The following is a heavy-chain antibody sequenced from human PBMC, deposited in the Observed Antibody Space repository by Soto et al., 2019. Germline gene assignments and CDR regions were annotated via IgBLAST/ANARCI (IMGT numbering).Heavy chain of an antibody. CDR3: AREDTAPMDV. D-gene: IGHD5-18*01. V-gene: IGHV4-38-2*02. CDR1: GYSISSGYY. CDR2: IYHSGST. Sequence: NPSETLSLTCAVSGYSISSGYYWGWIRQPPGKGLEWIGSIYHSGSTYYNPSLKSRVTISVDTSKNQFSLKLSSVTAADTAVYYCAREDTAPMDVWGQGTTVTVSS. J-gene: IGHJ6*02.